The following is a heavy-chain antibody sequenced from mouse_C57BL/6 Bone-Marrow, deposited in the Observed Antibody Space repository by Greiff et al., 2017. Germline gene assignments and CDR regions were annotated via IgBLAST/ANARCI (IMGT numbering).Heavy chain of an antibody. V-gene: IGHV5-4*01. Sequence: EVKLMESGGGLVKPGGSLKLSCAASGFTFSSYAMSWVRQTPEKRLEWVATISDGGSYTYYPDNVKGRFTISRDNAKNNLYLQMSHLKSEDTAMYYCARDEYYGSSDGRFAYWGQGTLVTVSA. CDR2: ISDGGSYT. J-gene: IGHJ3*01. CDR3: ARDEYYGSSDGRFAY. D-gene: IGHD1-1*01. CDR1: GFTFSSYA.